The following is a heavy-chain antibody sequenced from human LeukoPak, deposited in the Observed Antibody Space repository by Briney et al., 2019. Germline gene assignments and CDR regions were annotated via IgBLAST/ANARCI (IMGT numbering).Heavy chain of an antibody. V-gene: IGHV1-2*02. J-gene: IGHJ6*02. CDR1: GGTFSSYA. D-gene: IGHD2-2*01. CDR3: ARYCSSTSCYPPYGMDV. CDR2: INPNSGGT. Sequence: ASVKVSCKASGGTFSSYAISWVRQAPGQGLEWMGWINPNSGGTNYAQKFQGRVTMTRDTSISTAYMELSRLRSDDTAVYYCARYCSSTSCYPPYGMDVWGQGTTVTVSS.